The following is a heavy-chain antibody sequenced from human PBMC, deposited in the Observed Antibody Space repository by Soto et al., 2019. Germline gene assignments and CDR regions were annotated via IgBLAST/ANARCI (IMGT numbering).Heavy chain of an antibody. J-gene: IGHJ5*02. CDR1: GFTFSSYA. Sequence: PGGSLRLFCAASGFTFSSYAMSWIRQPAGKGLEWIGRIYPSGNTDYSPSLKSRVTMSIDTSKNQFTLNLTSVTAADTAIYYCAKVHVWSGASYWFDPWGQGTQVTVSS. CDR2: IYPSGNT. CDR3: AKVHVWSGASYWFDP. D-gene: IGHD3-10*01. V-gene: IGHV4-4*07.